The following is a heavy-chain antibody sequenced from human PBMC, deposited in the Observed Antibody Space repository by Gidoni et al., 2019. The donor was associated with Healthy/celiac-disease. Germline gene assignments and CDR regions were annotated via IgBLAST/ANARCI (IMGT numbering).Heavy chain of an antibody. J-gene: IGHJ5*02. CDR2: ISGSGGST. D-gene: IGHD3-22*01. CDR3: AKDPNYDSSGSFDP. Sequence: EVQLLESGGGLVQPGGSLRLSCAASGFTFRNDAMSWVRQAPGKGLEWVSTISGSGGSTYYADSVKGRFTISRDNSKNTLFLQLNSLRAEDTAIYYCAKDPNYDSSGSFDPWGQGILVTVSS. V-gene: IGHV3-23*01. CDR1: GFTFRNDA.